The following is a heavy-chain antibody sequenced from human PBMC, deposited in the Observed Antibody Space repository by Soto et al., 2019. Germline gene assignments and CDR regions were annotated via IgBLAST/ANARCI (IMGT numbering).Heavy chain of an antibody. D-gene: IGHD2-15*01. CDR1: GGSISNYD. CDR2: IYYSGST. Sequence: SETLSVTCAVSGGSISNYDWSWIRQNPGKGLEWIGYIYYSGSTYYNPSLKSRVTISVDTSKNQFSLKLSSVTAADTAVYYCARVADCSGGSCYFSVDYWGQGTLVTVSS. CDR3: ARVADCSGGSCYFSVDY. V-gene: IGHV4-30-4*01. J-gene: IGHJ4*02.